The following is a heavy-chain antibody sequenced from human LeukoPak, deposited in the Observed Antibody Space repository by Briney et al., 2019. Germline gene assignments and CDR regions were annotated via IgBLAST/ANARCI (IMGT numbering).Heavy chain of an antibody. V-gene: IGHV1-8*01. CDR1: GYPFTSYN. D-gene: IGHD3-3*01. CDR3: ARGLPQAVFGMLIKD. Sequence: ASVKVSCKASGYPFTSYNINWVRQATGQGLEWMRWMSPNSGNAGYSQNFQGRVTMTRDTSISTAYMELSSLISEDTAVYYCARGLPQAVFGMLIKDWGQGTLVTVSS. J-gene: IGHJ4*02. CDR2: MSPNSGNA.